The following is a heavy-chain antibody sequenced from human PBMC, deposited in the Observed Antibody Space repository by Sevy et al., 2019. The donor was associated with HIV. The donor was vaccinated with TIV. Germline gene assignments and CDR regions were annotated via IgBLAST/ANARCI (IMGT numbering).Heavy chain of an antibody. CDR1: GGSVSSGSYY. D-gene: IGHD4-17*01. J-gene: IGHJ4*02. CDR3: VRETMTTVDY. Sequence: SETLSLTCTVSGGSVSSGSYYWSWIRQPPGKGLEWIGYIYYSGSTNYNPSLKSRVTISVDTSKNQFSLKLSSVTAADTAVYYCVRETMTTVDYWGQGTLVTVSS. CDR2: IYYSGST. V-gene: IGHV4-61*01.